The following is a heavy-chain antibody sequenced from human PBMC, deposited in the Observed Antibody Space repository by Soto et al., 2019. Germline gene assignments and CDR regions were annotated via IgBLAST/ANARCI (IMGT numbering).Heavy chain of an antibody. Sequence: PSETLSLTCTVSGGSISSYYWSWIRQPPGKGLEWIGYIYYSGSTNYNPSLKSRVTISVDTSKNQFSLKLSSVTAADTAVYYCARHYPPKKITMVRGVPPYYYYGMDVWGQGTTVTVSS. CDR1: GGSISSYY. J-gene: IGHJ6*02. D-gene: IGHD3-10*01. CDR2: IYYSGST. V-gene: IGHV4-59*08. CDR3: ARHYPPKKITMVRGVPPYYYYGMDV.